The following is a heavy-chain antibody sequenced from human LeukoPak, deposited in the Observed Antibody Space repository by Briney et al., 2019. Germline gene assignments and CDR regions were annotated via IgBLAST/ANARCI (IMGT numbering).Heavy chain of an antibody. D-gene: IGHD2-15*01. CDR1: GGSITTRDC. CDR3: ASQGGLRNDF. Sequence: SETLSLTCGVSGGSITTRDCWCWVRPPPGEGLEWIGEICLDGRIHYTASLKSRVSISMDRSKAQFSLNLISVTAADTAMYFCASQGGLRNDFWGQGILVTVSS. V-gene: IGHV4-4*02. J-gene: IGHJ4*02. CDR2: ICLDGRI.